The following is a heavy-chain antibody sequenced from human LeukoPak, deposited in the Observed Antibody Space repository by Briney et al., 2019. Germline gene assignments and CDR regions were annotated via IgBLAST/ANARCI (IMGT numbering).Heavy chain of an antibody. Sequence: SETLSLTCAVYGGSFSGYYWSWIRQPAGKGLEWIGRIYTSGSTNYNPSLKSRVTMSVDTSKNQFSLKLSSVTAADTAVYYCARDRGSGSYGYWGQGTLVTVSS. V-gene: IGHV4-4*07. J-gene: IGHJ4*02. CDR1: GGSFSGYY. CDR3: ARDRGSGSYGY. D-gene: IGHD3-10*01. CDR2: IYTSGST.